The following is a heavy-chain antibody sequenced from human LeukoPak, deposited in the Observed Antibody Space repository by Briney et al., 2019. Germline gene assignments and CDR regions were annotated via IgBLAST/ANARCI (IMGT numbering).Heavy chain of an antibody. CDR1: GYTFTSYY. CDR3: ARERGSYYYFDY. J-gene: IGHJ4*02. Sequence: ASVKVSCKASGYTFTSYYMHWVRQAPGQGLEWMGIINPSGGSTSYAQKFQGRVTMTRDTSTSTVYIELSSLRSEDTAVYYCARERGSYYYFDYWGQGTLVTVSS. D-gene: IGHD3-10*01. V-gene: IGHV1-46*01. CDR2: INPSGGST.